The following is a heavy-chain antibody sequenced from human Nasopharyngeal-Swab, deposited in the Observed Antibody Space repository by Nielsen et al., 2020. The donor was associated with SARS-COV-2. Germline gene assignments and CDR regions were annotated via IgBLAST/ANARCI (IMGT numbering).Heavy chain of an antibody. Sequence: GESLKISCAASGFTFGDYAMHWVRQAPGKGLEWVSLISGDGGSTYYADSVKGRFTISRDNSKNSLYLQMNSLRTEDTALYYCAKEQGYSSSWYGDYYYYYGMDVWGQGTTVTVSS. J-gene: IGHJ6*02. D-gene: IGHD6-13*01. CDR3: AKEQGYSSSWYGDYYYYYGMDV. CDR2: ISGDGGST. V-gene: IGHV3-43*02. CDR1: GFTFGDYA.